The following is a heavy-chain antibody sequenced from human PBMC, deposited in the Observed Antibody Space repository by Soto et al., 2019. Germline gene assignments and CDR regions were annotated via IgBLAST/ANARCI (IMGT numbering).Heavy chain of an antibody. CDR1: GAYMRNDYYY. CDR3: ARWVEVSLDYFDS. D-gene: IGHD2-15*01. CDR2: MHHSGRT. J-gene: IGHJ4*02. V-gene: IGHV4-31*03. Sequence: SETLSLTCTVSGAYMRNDYYYWSWVRQNPGKDLEWIGHMHHSGRTHYNPSLKSRVAISVDTSKNQFSLYLNSVTAANTAVYYCARWVEVSLDYFDSWGQGTPVT.